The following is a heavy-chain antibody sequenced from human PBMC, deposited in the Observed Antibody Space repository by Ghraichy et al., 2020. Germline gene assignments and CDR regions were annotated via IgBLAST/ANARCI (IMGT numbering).Heavy chain of an antibody. J-gene: IGHJ5*02. D-gene: IGHD6-19*01. V-gene: IGHV1-18*01. CDR1: GYTFTSYG. CDR3: ARDSGSGWYDWFDP. CDR2: ISAYNGNT. Sequence: ASMKVSCKASGYTFTSYGISWVRQAPGQGLEWMGWISAYNGNTNYAQKLQGRVTMTTDTSTSTAYMELRSLRSDDTAVYYCARDSGSGWYDWFDPWGQGTLVTVSS.